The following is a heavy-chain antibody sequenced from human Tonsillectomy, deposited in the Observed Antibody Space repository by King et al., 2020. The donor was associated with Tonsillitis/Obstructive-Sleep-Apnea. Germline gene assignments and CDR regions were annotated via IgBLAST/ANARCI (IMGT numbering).Heavy chain of an antibody. V-gene: IGHV3-30*01. CDR2: ISYDGSNT. J-gene: IGHJ3*02. CDR3: ARECGGGTGIRTTYDDAFDI. CDR1: GFTFSNYA. Sequence: VQLVESGGGVVQPGRSLRLSCAASGFTFSNYAMHWVRQAPGKGLEWVAVISYDGSNTYYEDSVKGRFTISRDNSKNTLYLQMNSLRAEDTAVYYCARECGGGTGIRTTYDDAFDIWGQGTMVTVSS. D-gene: IGHD1-14*01.